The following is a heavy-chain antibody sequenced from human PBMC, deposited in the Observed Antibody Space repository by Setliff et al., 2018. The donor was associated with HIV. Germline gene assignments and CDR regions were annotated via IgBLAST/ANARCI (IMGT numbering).Heavy chain of an antibody. CDR3: ARGRGMSYYYYYMDV. Sequence: SGPTLVNPTKTLTLTCTFPGFSLTSTSMCVSWIRQPPGEALEWLGRIDWDDNKYYIESLRSTFTIPEDTSKHQVVLTMTNMDPVDTATYFCARGRGMSYYYYYMDVWVKGTTVTVSS. V-gene: IGHV2-70*11. CDR2: IDWDDNK. CDR1: GFSLTSTSMC. J-gene: IGHJ6*03. D-gene: IGHD3-16*01.